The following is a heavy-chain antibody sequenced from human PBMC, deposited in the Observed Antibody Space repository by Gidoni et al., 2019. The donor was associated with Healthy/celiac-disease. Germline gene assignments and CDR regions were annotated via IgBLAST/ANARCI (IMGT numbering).Heavy chain of an antibody. CDR1: GGSISSGSYY. CDR3: ARGGWTASYDY. V-gene: IGHV4-61*02. D-gene: IGHD6-19*01. J-gene: IGHJ4*02. Sequence: QVQLQESGPGLVKPSQTLSLTCIVSGGSISSGSYYWSWIRQPAGKGLEWIGRIYTSGSTNYNPSLKSRVTISVDTSKNQFSLKLSSVTAADTAVYYCARGGWTASYDYWGQGTLVTVSS. CDR2: IYTSGST.